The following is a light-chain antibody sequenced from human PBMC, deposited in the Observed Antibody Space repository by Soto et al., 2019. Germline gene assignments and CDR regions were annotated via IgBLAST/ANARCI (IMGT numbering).Light chain of an antibody. J-gene: IGKJ4*01. CDR1: QSVTSN. V-gene: IGKV3-15*01. Sequence: EIVMTQSPATLSVSPGERATLSCRASQSVTSNLAWYQQKPGQAPRLLIYDASTRATGIPARFSGSGSGTEFTLTIGSLQSEDFAVYYCQQYNKWPLTFCGGTKVEIK. CDR2: DAS. CDR3: QQYNKWPLT.